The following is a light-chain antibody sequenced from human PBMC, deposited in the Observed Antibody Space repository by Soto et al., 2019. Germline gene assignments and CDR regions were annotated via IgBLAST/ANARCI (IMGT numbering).Light chain of an antibody. J-gene: IGKJ1*01. V-gene: IGKV1-5*01. CDR2: DGS. CDR3: QQCSTDPVT. CDR1: RSVAGR. Sequence: DIPMTQSPSTLSASIGDRVTITCRASRSVAGRLAWYQQKPGKAPKVLIFDGSTLRAGVPSRFSGSGSGTEFSLTISSLQPDDCATYYCQQCSTDPVTFGQGTNVEVK.